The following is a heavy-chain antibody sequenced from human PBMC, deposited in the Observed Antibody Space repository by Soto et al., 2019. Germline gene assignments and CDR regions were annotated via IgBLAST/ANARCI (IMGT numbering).Heavy chain of an antibody. CDR1: GFSFSSYW. CDR2: IKQDGSEK. D-gene: IGHD6-13*01. J-gene: IGHJ4*02. V-gene: IGHV3-7*03. Sequence: GGSLSLSCAASGFSFSSYWMSWVRQAPGKGLEWVANIKQDGSEKYYVDSVKGRFTISRDNAKNSLYLQMNSLRAEDTAVYYCASLSLLGSAAGIWTDYWGQGTLVTVSS. CDR3: ASLSLLGSAAGIWTDY.